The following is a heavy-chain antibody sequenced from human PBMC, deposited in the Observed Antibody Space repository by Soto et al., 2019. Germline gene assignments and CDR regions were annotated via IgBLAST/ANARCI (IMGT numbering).Heavy chain of an antibody. CDR3: ARDLALNGLDY. D-gene: IGHD3-3*02. J-gene: IGHJ4*02. CDR2: MWHDGTRE. Sequence: QVQLVESGGGVVQPGTSLRLSCAASGFTVSTHGMHWVRQAPGKGLEWVALMWHDGTRENCVDSVKGRFTISRDTSKNTVYLQMNSLRAEDTAVYYCARDLALNGLDYRGQGTLVTVSP. V-gene: IGHV3-33*01. CDR1: GFTVSTHG.